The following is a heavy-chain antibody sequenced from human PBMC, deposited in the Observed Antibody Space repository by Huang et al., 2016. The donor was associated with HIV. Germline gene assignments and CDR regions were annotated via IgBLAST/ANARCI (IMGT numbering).Heavy chain of an antibody. CDR2: TSDGGGN. D-gene: IGHD5-12*01. CDR1: GGYFRGHY. Sequence: QLQLQQRDAGLLKPSETLSLTCAVSGGYFRGHYWSLIRQSPGKGLEWLGETSDGGGNKDHPSLKSRVKCAVDTSKNQFSLRLTSVTAADTAVYYCARLRWLSARNYAFDLWGQGTLVTVSS. CDR3: ARLRWLSARNYAFDL. J-gene: IGHJ3*01. V-gene: IGHV4-34*02.